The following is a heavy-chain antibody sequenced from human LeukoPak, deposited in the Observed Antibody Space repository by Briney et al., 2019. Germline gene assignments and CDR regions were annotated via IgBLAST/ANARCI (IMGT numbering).Heavy chain of an antibody. D-gene: IGHD6-19*01. Sequence: GASVKVSCKASGGTFSSYAISWVRQAPGQGLEWMGGIIPIFGTANYAQKFQGRVAITADESTSTAYMELSSLRSEDTAVYYCATSPRRDSSGWQPFDYWGQGTLVTVSS. CDR3: ATSPRRDSSGWQPFDY. CDR2: IIPIFGTA. CDR1: GGTFSSYA. J-gene: IGHJ4*02. V-gene: IGHV1-69*01.